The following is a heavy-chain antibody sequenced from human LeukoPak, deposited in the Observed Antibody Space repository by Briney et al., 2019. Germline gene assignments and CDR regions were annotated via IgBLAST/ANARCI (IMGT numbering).Heavy chain of an antibody. CDR3: ARVIDPVGATADHAFDI. Sequence: ASVKVSCKVSGYRVSESSMHWVRQAPGKGLEWMGGFDPDDRKTIYAQKFQGRVTMTRDTSTSTVYMELSSLRSEDTTVYYCARVIDPVGATADHAFDIWGQGTMVTVSS. D-gene: IGHD1-26*01. V-gene: IGHV1-24*01. CDR1: GYRVSESS. J-gene: IGHJ3*02. CDR2: FDPDDRKT.